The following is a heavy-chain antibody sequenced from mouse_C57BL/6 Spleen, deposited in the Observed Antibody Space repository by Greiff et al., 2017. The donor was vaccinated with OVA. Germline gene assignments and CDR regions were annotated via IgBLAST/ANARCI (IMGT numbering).Heavy chain of an antibody. CDR2: ISSGRSTI. V-gene: IGHV5-17*01. CDR1: GFTFSDYG. CDR3: ARGNYGSSPYWYFDV. Sequence: EVQLVESGGGLVKPGGSLKLSCAASGFTFSDYGMHWVRQAPEKGLEWVAYISSGRSTIYYADTEKGRFTISRDNAKNTLFLQMTSLRSEDTAMYYCARGNYGSSPYWYFDVWGTGTTVTVSS. D-gene: IGHD1-1*01. J-gene: IGHJ1*03.